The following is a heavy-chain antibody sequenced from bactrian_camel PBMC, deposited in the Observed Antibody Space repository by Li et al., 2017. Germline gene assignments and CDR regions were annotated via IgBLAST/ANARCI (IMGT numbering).Heavy chain of an antibody. D-gene: IGHD3*01. Sequence: HVQLVESGGGLVQPGGSLRLSCAASGFTFSSYWMYWVHQAPGKGLEWVSAINVGGSSTYYGDSVKGRFTISRDNAKNTLYLQMNSLKSEDTALYYCASQSSGSPYWGQGTQVTVS. CDR2: INVGGSST. CDR1: GFTFSSYW. V-gene: IGHV3S1*01. CDR3: ASQSSGSPY. J-gene: IGHJ4*01.